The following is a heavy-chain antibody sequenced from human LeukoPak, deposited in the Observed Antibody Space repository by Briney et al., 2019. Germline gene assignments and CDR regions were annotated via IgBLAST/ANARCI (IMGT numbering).Heavy chain of an antibody. Sequence: SQTPSLTCAISGDSVSSNSVTWNWIRQSPSRGLEWLGRTYQRSKWYNDYAVSVKSRITINPDISKNQFSLQLNSVTPEDTAVYYCARSPSPYSSGWYFDYWGQGTLVTVSS. CDR2: TYQRSKWYN. V-gene: IGHV6-1*01. CDR1: GDSVSSNSVT. J-gene: IGHJ4*02. CDR3: ARSPSPYSSGWYFDY. D-gene: IGHD6-19*01.